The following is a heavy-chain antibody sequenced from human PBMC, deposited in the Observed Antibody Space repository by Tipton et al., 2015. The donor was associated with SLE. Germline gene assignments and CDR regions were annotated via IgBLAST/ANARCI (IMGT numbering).Heavy chain of an antibody. Sequence: TLSLTCAVYGGSFSGYYWSWIRQHPGKGLEWIGEINHSGSTNYNPSLKSRVTTSVDTSKKQFSLKLSSVTAADTAVYYCASRGRMIAVAVRHAFDSWGQGTLVTVSS. J-gene: IGHJ3*01. CDR1: GGSFSGYY. V-gene: IGHV4-34*01. CDR3: ASRGRMIAVAVRHAFDS. D-gene: IGHD6-19*01. CDR2: INHSGST.